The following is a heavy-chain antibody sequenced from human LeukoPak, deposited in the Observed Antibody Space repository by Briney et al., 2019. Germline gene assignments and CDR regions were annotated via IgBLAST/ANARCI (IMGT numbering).Heavy chain of an antibody. V-gene: IGHV4-39*07. D-gene: IGHD4-11*01. CDR3: ARYRYSNYVWWFDP. CDR2: IYYSGST. J-gene: IGHJ5*02. Sequence: SETLSLTCTVSGDSISSSSSYWGWIRQPPGEGLEWIGSIYYSGSTYYNPSLKSRVTISVDTSKNQFSLKLNSVTAADTAVYYCARYRYSNYVWWFDPWGQGTLVTVSS. CDR1: GDSISSSSSY.